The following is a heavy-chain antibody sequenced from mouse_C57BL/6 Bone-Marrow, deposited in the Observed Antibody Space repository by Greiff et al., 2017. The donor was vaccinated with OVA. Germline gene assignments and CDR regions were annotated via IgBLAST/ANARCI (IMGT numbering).Heavy chain of an antibody. D-gene: IGHD1-1*01. J-gene: IGHJ4*01. CDR3: AYTVVAPMDY. CDR1: GFTFSDYG. Sequence: EVNVVESGGGLVKPGGSLKLSCAASGFTFSDYGMHWVRQAPEKGLEWVAYISSGSSTIYYADTVKGRFTISRDNAKNTLFLQMTSLRSEDTAMYYCAYTVVAPMDYWGQGTSVTVSS. CDR2: ISSGSSTI. V-gene: IGHV5-17*01.